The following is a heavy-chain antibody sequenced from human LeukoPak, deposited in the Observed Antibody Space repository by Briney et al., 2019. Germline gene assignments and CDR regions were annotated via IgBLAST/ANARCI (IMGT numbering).Heavy chain of an antibody. CDR3: AKASVAIPQYCNS. J-gene: IGHJ5*02. V-gene: IGHV3-23*01. D-gene: IGHD2-2*02. CDR1: GFTFGNYA. Sequence: GGSLRLSCEASGFTFGNYAMNWVRQAPGKGLGWVSTISGTGSSTYYADSAKGRFTISRDNSKDTLFLQLNSLTAADTAMYFCAKASVAIPQYCNSWGQGTLVTVSS. CDR2: ISGTGSST.